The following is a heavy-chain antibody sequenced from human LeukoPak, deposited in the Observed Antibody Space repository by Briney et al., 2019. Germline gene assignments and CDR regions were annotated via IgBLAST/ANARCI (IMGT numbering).Heavy chain of an antibody. V-gene: IGHV3-21*01. Sequence: PGGSLRLSCAASGFPFSTYIMNWVRQAPGKGLEWVSSISSSSSYIYYADSMKGRFTISRDNAKNSLYLQMNNLRAEDTAVYYCARDRRYFDTGGLGGPDYWGQGTLVTVSS. D-gene: IGHD2-8*02. CDR1: GFPFSTYI. CDR3: ARDRRYFDTGGLGGPDY. CDR2: ISSSSSYI. J-gene: IGHJ4*02.